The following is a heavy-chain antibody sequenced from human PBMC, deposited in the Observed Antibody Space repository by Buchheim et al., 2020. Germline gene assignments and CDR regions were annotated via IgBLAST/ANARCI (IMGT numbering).Heavy chain of an antibody. CDR1: GASISGYY. V-gene: IGHV4-59*01. J-gene: IGHJ4*02. Sequence: QVQLQESGPGLVKPSETLSLTCSVSGASISGYYWTWVRQPPGKGLEWIGFIYYSGSSNYNPSLKSRVTMSVDTSRNQFSLKLSSVTAADTAIYYCVRELIGYRGHDYSFDSWGQGTL. D-gene: IGHD5-12*01. CDR3: VRELIGYRGHDYSFDS. CDR2: IYYSGSS.